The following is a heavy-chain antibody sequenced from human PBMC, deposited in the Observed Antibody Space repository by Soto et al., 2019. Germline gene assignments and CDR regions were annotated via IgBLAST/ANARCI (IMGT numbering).Heavy chain of an antibody. J-gene: IGHJ6*02. CDR3: ARHGVASGSGSYRTINGMDV. D-gene: IGHD3-10*01. CDR1: DGSISSSSYY. CDR2: IYYSGST. V-gene: IGHV4-39*01. Sequence: SETLALTCTVSDGSISSSSYYWGWIRQPPGKGLEWIGSIYYSGSTYYNPSLKSRITVSVDTSSNQFSLKLSSVTAADTAVYYCARHGVASGSGSYRTINGMDVWGQGTTVT.